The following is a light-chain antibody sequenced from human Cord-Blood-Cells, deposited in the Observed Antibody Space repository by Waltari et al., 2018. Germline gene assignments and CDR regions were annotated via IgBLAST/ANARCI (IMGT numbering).Light chain of an antibody. J-gene: IGKJ5*01. V-gene: IGKV1-39*01. CDR1: QSIRSD. Sequence: DIQMTKSPSSLSASVGDRVTITSRASQSIRSDLNWYQQKPGKAPKLLIYAASSLQSGDPSRFRGSGSWTDFTLTISSLQPEDSDTDYCHESYSIPIFGQGTRLAIK. CDR3: HESYSIPI. CDR2: AAS.